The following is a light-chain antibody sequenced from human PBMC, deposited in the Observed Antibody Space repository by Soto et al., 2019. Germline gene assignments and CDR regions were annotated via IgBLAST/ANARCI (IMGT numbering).Light chain of an antibody. Sequence: QSVLTQPASVSGSPGQSITISCTGTSSDVGGYNYVSWYQKHPGKAPKLMIYEVSNRPSGVSNRFSGSKSGNTASLTISGLQAEDEADYYCSSYTSSSPLVFGGGTQLTVL. CDR2: EVS. CDR1: SSDVGGYNY. V-gene: IGLV2-14*01. J-gene: IGLJ3*02. CDR3: SSYTSSSPLV.